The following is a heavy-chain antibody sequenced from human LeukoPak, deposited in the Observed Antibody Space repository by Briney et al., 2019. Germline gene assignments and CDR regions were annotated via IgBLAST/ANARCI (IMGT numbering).Heavy chain of an antibody. J-gene: IGHJ4*02. CDR2: ISGSGGST. Sequence: GGSLRLSCAASGFTFSSYAMSWVRRAPGKGLEWVSAISGSGGSTYYADSVKGRFTISRDNSKNTLYLQMNSLRAEDTAVYYCAKVHYDYDILTGYYNFDYWGQGTLVTVSS. D-gene: IGHD3-9*01. CDR3: AKVHYDYDILTGYYNFDY. CDR1: GFTFSSYA. V-gene: IGHV3-23*01.